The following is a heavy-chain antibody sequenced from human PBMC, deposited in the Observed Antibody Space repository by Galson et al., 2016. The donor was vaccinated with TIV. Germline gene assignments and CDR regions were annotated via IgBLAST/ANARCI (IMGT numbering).Heavy chain of an antibody. Sequence: SLRLSCAASGFTFSTQSMNWFRQAPGRGLEWISYIRSSGAAIYYADSVKGRFTISRYNVKNSLYLQMNSLRAEDTAVYYCARGLGNSNYYTHRFDPWGHGTLVTVSS. J-gene: IGHJ5*02. CDR1: GFTFSTQS. CDR2: IRSSGAAI. CDR3: ARGLGNSNYYTHRFDP. D-gene: IGHD4-11*01. V-gene: IGHV3-48*01.